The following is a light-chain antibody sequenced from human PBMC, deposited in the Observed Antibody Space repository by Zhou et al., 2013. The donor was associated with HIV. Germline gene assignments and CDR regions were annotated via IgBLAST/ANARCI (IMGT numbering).Light chain of an antibody. V-gene: IGKV3-20*01. CDR2: GVL. CDR1: QSVTGSR. J-gene: IGKJ1*01. Sequence: EIVLTQSPGTLSLPPGERAALSCRASQSVTGSRVAWYQQKPGQTPRLLIYGVLRRAAGIPDRFSGSGSGTDFTLTISRLEPEDFAVYYCHQYGSSTRTFGQGTKVEVK. CDR3: HQYGSSTRT.